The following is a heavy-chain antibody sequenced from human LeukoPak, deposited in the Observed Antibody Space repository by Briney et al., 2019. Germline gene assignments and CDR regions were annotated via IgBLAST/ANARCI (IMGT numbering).Heavy chain of an antibody. D-gene: IGHD3-22*01. CDR2: LSFDGDEK. CDR3: ARVRYDSSGRYFDY. V-gene: IGHV3-30-3*01. CDR1: GFTFNTYS. J-gene: IGHJ4*02. Sequence: GGSLRLSCVASGFTFNTYSMHWVRQAPGKGLEWVAVLSFDGDEKHYADSVKGRFTISRDNSKNTLYLQMNSLRAEDTAVYYCARVRYDSSGRYFDYWGQGTLVTVSS.